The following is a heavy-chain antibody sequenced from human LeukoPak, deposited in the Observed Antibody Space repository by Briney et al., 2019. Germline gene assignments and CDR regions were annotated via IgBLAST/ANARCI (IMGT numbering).Heavy chain of an antibody. CDR1: GFTFSSYG. J-gene: IGHJ6*03. CDR2: IWYDGSNK. Sequence: GRSLRLSCAASGFTFSSYGMHWVRQAPGKGLEWVAVIWYDGSNKYYADSVKGRFTISRDNSKNTLYLQMNSLRAEDTAVYYCAKDRQQLVPYYYYMDVWGKGTTVTVSS. CDR3: AKDRQQLVPYYYYMDV. V-gene: IGHV3-33*06. D-gene: IGHD6-13*01.